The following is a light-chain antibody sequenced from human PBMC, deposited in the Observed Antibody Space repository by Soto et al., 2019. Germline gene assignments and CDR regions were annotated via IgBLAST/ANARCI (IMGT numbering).Light chain of an antibody. CDR1: TTNIGSHYD. CDR2: YNS. J-gene: IGLJ1*01. V-gene: IGLV1-40*01. CDR3: QSYNTTLSHV. Sequence: QSVLTHPPSVSGAPGQRVTISCDGSTTNIGSHYDVHWYQQLPGTAPKLLISYNSNSPSGVPDRFSGSKSGTSASLVITGLQAEDEADYYCQSYNTTLSHVFGSGTKVTVL.